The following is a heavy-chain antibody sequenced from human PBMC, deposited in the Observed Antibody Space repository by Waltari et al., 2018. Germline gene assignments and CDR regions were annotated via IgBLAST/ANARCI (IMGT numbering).Heavy chain of an antibody. D-gene: IGHD6-6*01. CDR3: AKGMTYSSSWGWFDP. Sequence: QVQLVESGGGVVQPGGSLRLSCAASGFTFSSYGMHWVRQAPGKGLEWVAFIRYDGSNKYYAESVKGRFTISRDNSKNTLYLQMNSLRAEDTAVYYCAKGMTYSSSWGWFDPWGQGTLVTVSS. J-gene: IGHJ5*02. V-gene: IGHV3-30*02. CDR1: GFTFSSYG. CDR2: IRYDGSNK.